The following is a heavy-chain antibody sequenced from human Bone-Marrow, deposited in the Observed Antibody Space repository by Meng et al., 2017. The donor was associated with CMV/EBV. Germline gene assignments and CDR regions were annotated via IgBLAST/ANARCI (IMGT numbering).Heavy chain of an antibody. Sequence: GGSLRLSCAASGFIFRTYIMDWVRQAPGKGLEWVVYICTTISTIYYADSVKGRFTISRDNSKNTLYLQMNSLRAEDTAVYYCARDNGDIVVVPAAITYYYYGMDVWGQGTTVTVSS. CDR3: ARDNGDIVVVPAAITYYYYGMDV. J-gene: IGHJ6*02. CDR1: GFIFRTYI. D-gene: IGHD2-2*02. V-gene: IGHV3-48*01. CDR2: ICTTISTI.